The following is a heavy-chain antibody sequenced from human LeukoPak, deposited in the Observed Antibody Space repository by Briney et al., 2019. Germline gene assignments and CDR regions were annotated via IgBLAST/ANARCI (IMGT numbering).Heavy chain of an antibody. J-gene: IGHJ6*02. CDR1: GFTFSTYW. CDR3: ARGIWRSYGLDV. V-gene: IGHV3-74*01. Sequence: GSLRLSCAASGFTFSTYWMHWVRQAPGKGLVWLSRTSNDGSTTTYADSVKGRFTISRDNTKNTLYVQMDSLRPEDTAVYYCARGIWRSYGLDVWGQGTTVTVSS. CDR2: TSNDGSTT.